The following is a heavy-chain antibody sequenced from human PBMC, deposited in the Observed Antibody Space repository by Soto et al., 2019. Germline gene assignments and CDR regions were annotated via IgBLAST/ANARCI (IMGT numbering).Heavy chain of an antibody. CDR3: AKELREQLAAGDAFDI. CDR2: ISYDGSNK. V-gene: IGHV3-30*18. Sequence: QVQLVESGGGVVQPGRSLRLSCAASGFTFSSYGMHWVRQAPGKGLEWVAVISYDGSNKYYADSVKGRFTISRDNSKNTLYLQMNSLRAEDTAVYYCAKELREQLAAGDAFDIWGQGTMVTVSS. J-gene: IGHJ3*02. D-gene: IGHD6-6*01. CDR1: GFTFSSYG.